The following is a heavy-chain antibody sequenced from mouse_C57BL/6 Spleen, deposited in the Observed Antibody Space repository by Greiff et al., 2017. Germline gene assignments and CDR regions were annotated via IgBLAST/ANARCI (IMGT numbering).Heavy chain of an antibody. D-gene: IGHD4-1*01. CDR3: ARELGPRFDY. Sequence: QVQLQQSGPELVKPGASVKISCKASGYAFSSSWMNWVKQRPGKGLEWIGRIYPGDGDTNYNGKFKGKATLTADKSSSTAYMQLSSLTSEDSAVYFCARELGPRFDYWGQGTTLTVSS. CDR2: IYPGDGDT. CDR1: GYAFSSSW. V-gene: IGHV1-82*01. J-gene: IGHJ2*01.